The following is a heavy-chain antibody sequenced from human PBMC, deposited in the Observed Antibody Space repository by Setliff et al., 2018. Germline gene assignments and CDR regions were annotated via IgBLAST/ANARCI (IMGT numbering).Heavy chain of an antibody. Sequence: SETLSLTCIVSGGSIAGGDYYWTWIREHPGKGLEWIGSISDSGSSYYNPSLKSRVTISLDTPKNQFFLRLRSVTPADTAVYFCARGTWGYFDYWGQGTLVTVSS. V-gene: IGHV4-31*03. J-gene: IGHJ4*02. CDR1: GGSIAGGDYY. CDR2: ISDSGSS. D-gene: IGHD3-16*01. CDR3: ARGTWGYFDY.